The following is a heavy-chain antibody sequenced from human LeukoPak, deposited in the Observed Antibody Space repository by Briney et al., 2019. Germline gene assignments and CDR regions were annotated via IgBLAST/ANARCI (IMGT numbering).Heavy chain of an antibody. CDR3: ARYCSSTSCSTRYYYGMDV. V-gene: IGHV3-21*01. J-gene: IGHJ6*02. CDR2: ISSSSSYI. D-gene: IGHD2-2*01. CDR1: GFTFSSYS. Sequence: GESLRLSCAASGFTFSSYSMNWVRQAPGKGLEWVSSISSSSSYIYYADSVKGRFTISRDNAKNSLYLQMNSLRAEDTAVYYCARYCSSTSCSTRYYYGMDVWCQGTTVTVSS.